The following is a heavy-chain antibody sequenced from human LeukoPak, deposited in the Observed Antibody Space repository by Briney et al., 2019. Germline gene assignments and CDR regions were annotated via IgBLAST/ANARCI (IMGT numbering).Heavy chain of an antibody. V-gene: IGHV1-24*01. D-gene: IGHD3-3*01. J-gene: IGHJ4*02. CDR3: ARAGEESGYINWVDY. CDR2: FDPEDGET. CDR1: GYTLTELS. Sequence: ASVKVSCKVSGYTLTELSMHWVRQAPGKGLEWMGGFDPEDGETIYAQKFQGRVTMTEDTSTDTAYMELSRLRSDDTAVYYCARAGEESGYINWVDYWGQGTLVTVSS.